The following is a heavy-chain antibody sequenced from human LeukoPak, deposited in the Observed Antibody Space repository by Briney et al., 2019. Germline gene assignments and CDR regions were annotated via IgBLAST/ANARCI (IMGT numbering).Heavy chain of an antibody. CDR3: ARDRKYYYHMDV. CDR1: GGSISSGTYY. D-gene: IGHD1-14*01. CDR2: IYHSGST. J-gene: IGHJ6*03. V-gene: IGHV4-39*07. Sequence: SETLSLTCTVSGGSISSGTYYWGWIRQPPGKGLEWIGSIYHSGSTSYNPSLKSRVTISVDTPKNQFSLRLSSLTAADTALYYCARDRKYYYHMDVWGKGTTVTVSS.